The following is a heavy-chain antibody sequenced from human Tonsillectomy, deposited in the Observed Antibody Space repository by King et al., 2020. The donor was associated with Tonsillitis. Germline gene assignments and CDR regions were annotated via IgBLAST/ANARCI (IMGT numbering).Heavy chain of an antibody. CDR3: AKSGGFDLYYYSGMDV. Sequence: VQLVESGGGLVQPGGSLRLSCAASGFTFSSYAMSWVRQAPGKGLEWVSVISGSGGSTYYADSVKGRFTISRDNSKNTLYLQMNSLRAEDTAAYYCAKSGGFDLYYYSGMDVWGQGTTVIVSS. CDR2: ISGSGGST. J-gene: IGHJ6*02. V-gene: IGHV3-23*04. CDR1: GFTFSSYA. D-gene: IGHD5-12*01.